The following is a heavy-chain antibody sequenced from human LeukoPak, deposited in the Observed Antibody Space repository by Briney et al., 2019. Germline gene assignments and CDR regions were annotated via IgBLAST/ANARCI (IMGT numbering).Heavy chain of an antibody. CDR2: INPNGCGT. V-gene: IGHV1-2*02. D-gene: IGHD5-18*01. CDR3: ARVLPGDAYTYGY. CDR1: GYTFTDYY. J-gene: IGHJ4*02. Sequence: ASVKVSCKTSGYTFTDYYMHWVRQAPGQGLEYMGWINPNGCGTDYAQKFQSRVTMTRDSSISTAYMELSRLRSDDTAVYYCARVLPGDAYTYGYWGQGTLVTVSS.